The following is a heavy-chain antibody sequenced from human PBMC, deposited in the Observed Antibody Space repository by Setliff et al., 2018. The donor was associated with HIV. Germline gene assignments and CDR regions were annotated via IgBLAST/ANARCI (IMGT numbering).Heavy chain of an antibody. Sequence: GASVKVSCKASGYTFTSYAVNWVRQAPGQGLEWVGWIHTNTGDPTYAQGFTGRFVFSFDTSVSTAYLQISGLKAEDTAVSYCATRGEQLYFYGMDVWGQGTTVTVSS. CDR2: IHTNTGDP. CDR3: ATRGEQLYFYGMDV. J-gene: IGHJ6*02. D-gene: IGHD1-26*01. V-gene: IGHV7-4-1*02. CDR1: GYTFTSYA.